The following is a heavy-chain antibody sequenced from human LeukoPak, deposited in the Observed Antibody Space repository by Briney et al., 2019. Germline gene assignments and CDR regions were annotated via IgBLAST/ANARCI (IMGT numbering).Heavy chain of an antibody. D-gene: IGHD6-13*01. Sequence: ASVKVSCKAYGYTFTSYGISWVRQAPGQGLELMGWISAYNGNTNYAQKLQGRVTMTTDTSTSTAYMELRSLRSDDTAVYYCARPRTSSSWYLYYFDYWGQGTLVTVSS. CDR1: GYTFTSYG. V-gene: IGHV1-18*01. CDR3: ARPRTSSSWYLYYFDY. J-gene: IGHJ4*02. CDR2: ISAYNGNT.